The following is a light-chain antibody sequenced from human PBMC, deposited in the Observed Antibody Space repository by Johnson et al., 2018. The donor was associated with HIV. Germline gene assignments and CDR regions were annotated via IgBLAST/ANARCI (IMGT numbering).Light chain of an antibody. CDR3: GTWDNSLNVYV. Sequence: QSVLTQPPSVSAAPGQKVTISCSGSSSNIGNNYVSWYQQLPGTAPKLLIYDNNTRPSGIPDRFSGSKSGTSATLGITGLQTGDEADYYCGTWDNSLNVYVFGTATKVTVL. J-gene: IGLJ1*01. V-gene: IGLV1-51*01. CDR1: SSNIGNNY. CDR2: DNN.